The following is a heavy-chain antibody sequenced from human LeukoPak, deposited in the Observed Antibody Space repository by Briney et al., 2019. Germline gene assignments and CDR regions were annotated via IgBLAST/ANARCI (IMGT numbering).Heavy chain of an antibody. CDR3: AREGFNYDILTGYYAFDY. V-gene: IGHV3-23*01. J-gene: IGHJ4*02. Sequence: GGPLSPSCAPSGFILAAMAMTWVARAPGKGWGGSHSLGVIGGTTYYADSVKGRFTISRDNSKNTLYLQMNSLRAEDTAVYYCAREGFNYDILTGYYAFDYWGQGTLVTVSS. D-gene: IGHD3-9*01. CDR1: GFILAAMA. CDR2: LGVIGGTT.